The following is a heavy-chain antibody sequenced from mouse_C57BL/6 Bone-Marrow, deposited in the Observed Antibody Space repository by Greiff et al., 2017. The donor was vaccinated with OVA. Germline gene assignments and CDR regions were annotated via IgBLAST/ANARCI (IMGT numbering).Heavy chain of an antibody. D-gene: IGHD1-1*01. CDR1: GFSFNTYA. CDR3: VRQSYYYGSSYWYFDV. V-gene: IGHV10-1*01. J-gene: IGHJ1*03. Sequence: EVMLVESGGGLVQPKGSLKLSCAASGFSFNTYAMNWVRQAPGKGLEWVARIRSKGNNYATYYADSVKDRFTISRDDSESMLYLQMNNLKTEDTAMYYCVRQSYYYGSSYWYFDVWGTGTTVTVSS. CDR2: IRSKGNNYAT.